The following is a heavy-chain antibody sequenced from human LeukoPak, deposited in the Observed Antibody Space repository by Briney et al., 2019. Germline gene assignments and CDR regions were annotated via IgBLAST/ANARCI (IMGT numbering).Heavy chain of an antibody. CDR3: ARDFSFVGREYQLLSVDY. CDR1: GFTFSSYA. Sequence: GGSLRLSCAASGFTFSSYAMHWVRQAPGKGLEGVAVISYDGSNKYYADSVKGRFTISRDNSKNTLYLQMNSLRAEDTAVYYCARDFSFVGREYQLLSVDYWGQGTLVTVSS. J-gene: IGHJ4*02. D-gene: IGHD2-2*01. CDR2: ISYDGSNK. V-gene: IGHV3-30-3*01.